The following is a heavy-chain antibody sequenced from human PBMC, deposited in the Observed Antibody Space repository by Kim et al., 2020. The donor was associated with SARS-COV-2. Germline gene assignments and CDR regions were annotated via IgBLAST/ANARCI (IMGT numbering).Heavy chain of an antibody. CDR3: ARMGKVWFGESHYGMDI. J-gene: IGHJ6*02. Sequence: ASVKVSCKASGYTFTSYAMNWVRQAPGQGLEWMGWINTNTGNPTYAQGFTGRFVFSLDTSVSTAYLQISSLKAEDTAVYYCARMGKVWFGESHYGMDIWGQGTTVTVSS. V-gene: IGHV7-4-1*02. CDR2: INTNTGNP. D-gene: IGHD3-10*01. CDR1: GYTFTSYA.